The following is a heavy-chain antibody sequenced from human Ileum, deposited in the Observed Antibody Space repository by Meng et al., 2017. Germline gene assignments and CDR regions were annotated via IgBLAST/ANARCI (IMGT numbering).Heavy chain of an antibody. J-gene: IGHJ3*01. Sequence: SETLSLTCTVSDYSISTSTSKHWGWVRQPPGKGLEWIASVYHSGTTYYNSSLKSRATISVDTSKNQFSLELTSVTASDTALYYCAGVGSTFLGFAAFDLWGQGIMVTVSS. V-gene: IGHV4-38-2*02. CDR1: DYSISTSTSKH. D-gene: IGHD2/OR15-2a*01. CDR3: AGVGSTFLGFAAFDL. CDR2: VYHSGTT.